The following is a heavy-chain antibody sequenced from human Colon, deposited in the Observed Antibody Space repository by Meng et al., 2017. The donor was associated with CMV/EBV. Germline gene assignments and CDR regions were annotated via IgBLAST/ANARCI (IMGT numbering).Heavy chain of an antibody. CDR1: DYTCTSFI. V-gene: IGHV1-18*01. CDR3: ARINNFDFGLPD. Sequence: DYDYTCTSFIIAWVRQAPGQGLEWMGSINTYKDKNDTNYAQKFRGRVTMTTDTSTTTAHMELRSDRSNDTAVYYCARINNFDFGLPDWGQGTLVTVSS. CDR2: INTYKDKNDT. D-gene: IGHD1-20*01. J-gene: IGHJ4*01.